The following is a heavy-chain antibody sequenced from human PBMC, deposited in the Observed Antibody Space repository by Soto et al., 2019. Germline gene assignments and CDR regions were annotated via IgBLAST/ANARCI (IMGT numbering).Heavy chain of an antibody. D-gene: IGHD3-3*01. V-gene: IGHV3-23*01. J-gene: IGHJ4*02. CDR1: GFTFSSYA. Sequence: EVQLLESGGGLVQPGGSLRLSCAASGFTFSSYAMSWVRQAPGKGLEWVSAISGSGGSTYYVDSVKGRFTISRDNSKNTLYLQMNSLRAEDTAVYYCEPQVIFGVDYDYWGQGTLVTVSS. CDR2: ISGSGGST. CDR3: EPQVIFGVDYDY.